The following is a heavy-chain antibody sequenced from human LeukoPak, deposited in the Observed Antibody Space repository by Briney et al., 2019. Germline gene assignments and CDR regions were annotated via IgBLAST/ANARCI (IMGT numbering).Heavy chain of an antibody. CDR3: AGWGATDWYFDY. CDR1: GGSISSYY. Sequence: PSETLFLTCTVSGGSISSYYWSWIRQPPGKGLEWIGYIYYSGSTNYNPSLKSRVTISVDTSKNQFSLKLSSVTAADTAVYFCAGWGATDWYFDYWGQGTLVTVSS. CDR2: IYYSGST. V-gene: IGHV4-59*01. J-gene: IGHJ4*02. D-gene: IGHD1-26*01.